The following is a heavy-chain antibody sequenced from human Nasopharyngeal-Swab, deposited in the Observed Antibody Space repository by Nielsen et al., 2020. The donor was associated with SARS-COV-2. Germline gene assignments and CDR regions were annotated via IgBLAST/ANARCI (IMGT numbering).Heavy chain of an antibody. Sequence: GESLKISCAASGFTLNNYNFNWVCQATGKGLEWVSSISSSSSYIYYADSVKGRFTISRDNAKNSLYLQMNSLRAEDTAVYYCARDGLDYDFWSAYFMDVWGQGTTVTVSS. V-gene: IGHV3-21*01. J-gene: IGHJ6*02. CDR1: GFTLNNYN. D-gene: IGHD3-3*01. CDR3: ARDGLDYDFWSAYFMDV. CDR2: ISSSSSYI.